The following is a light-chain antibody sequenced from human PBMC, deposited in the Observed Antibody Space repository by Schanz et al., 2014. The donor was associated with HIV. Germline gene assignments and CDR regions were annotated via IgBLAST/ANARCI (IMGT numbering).Light chain of an antibody. CDR1: SSNIGSNA. V-gene: IGLV1-44*01. CDR2: ADI. CDR3: ASWDDSLNGWV. Sequence: QSVLTQPPSASGTPGQRVTISCSGGSSNIGSNAVSWYQQLPGTAPKLLIQADIQRPSGVPDRFSGSKSGTSASLAISGLQSEDEGDYCASWDDSLNGWVFGGGTKLTVL. J-gene: IGLJ3*02.